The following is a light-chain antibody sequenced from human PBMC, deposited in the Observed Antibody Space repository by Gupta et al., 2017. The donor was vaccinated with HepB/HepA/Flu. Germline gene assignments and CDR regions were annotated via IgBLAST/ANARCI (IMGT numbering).Light chain of an antibody. J-gene: IGLJ2*01. CDR2: HVS. V-gene: IGLV2-14*03. CDR3: NSFTTTTTLVV. Sequence: QSALTQPASVSGSPGQSSTISCSGPSSDFGDYNYVSWYQQYPGKAPKLLIYHVSNRPSGVSDRFSGSKSGNTASLTISGLQADDEADYYCNSFTTTTTLVVFGGGTKVTVL. CDR1: SSDFGDYNY.